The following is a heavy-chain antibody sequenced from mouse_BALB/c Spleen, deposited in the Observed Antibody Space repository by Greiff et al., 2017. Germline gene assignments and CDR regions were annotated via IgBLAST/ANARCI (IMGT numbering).Heavy chain of an antibody. CDR2: IYPGDGDT. CDR3: ARSIGDGAWFAD. D-gene: IGHD2-3*01. CDR1: GYAFSSYW. J-gene: IGHJ3*01. Sequence: QVQLQQSGAGLVRPGSSVKISCKASGYAFSSYWMNWVKQRPGQGLEWIGQIYPGDGDTNYNGKFKGNATLTADKSSSTAYMQLSSLTSEDSAVYFCARSIGDGAWFADWGEGTLVTVAA. V-gene: IGHV1-80*01.